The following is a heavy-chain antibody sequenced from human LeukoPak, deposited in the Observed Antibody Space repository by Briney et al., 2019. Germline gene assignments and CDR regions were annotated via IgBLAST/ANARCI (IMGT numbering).Heavy chain of an antibody. V-gene: IGHV5-51*01. Sequence: GESLKISCKGSGYTFTTYWIVWVRQMPGKGLELMGLIYPGDSDVKYSPSFQGQVTISAGKSTSTAYLQWSSLQASDTAVYYCARAYDFWSGPYYYGMDVWGQGTTVTVSS. CDR3: ARAYDFWSGPYYYGMDV. J-gene: IGHJ6*02. CDR1: GYTFTTYW. CDR2: IYPGDSDV. D-gene: IGHD3-3*01.